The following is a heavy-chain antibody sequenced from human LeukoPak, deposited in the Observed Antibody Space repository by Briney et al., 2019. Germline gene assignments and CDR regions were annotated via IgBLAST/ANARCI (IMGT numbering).Heavy chain of an antibody. CDR1: GVTLSPYG. CDR2: ISYEGGTQ. CDR3: AKEGTPQVSTWYDL. V-gene: IGHV3-30*18. Sequence: GMSLRLSCAASGVTLSPYGMHWVRQAPGKGLEGVAVISYEGGTQHYADSVKGRFIISRDNPRNTLYLQMNILRTEDTAVYYCAKEGTPQVSTWYDLWGQGTQVIVSS. D-gene: IGHD3-10*01. J-gene: IGHJ5*02.